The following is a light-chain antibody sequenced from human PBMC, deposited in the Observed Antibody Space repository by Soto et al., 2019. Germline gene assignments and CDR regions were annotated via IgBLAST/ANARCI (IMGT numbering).Light chain of an antibody. Sequence: QSALTQPASVSGSPGQSITISCVGTSSDIGDYNYVSWYQQHPGKFPIVIIYDVSNRPSGVSYRFSATKSANTASLTISELQTEDEADYYFCSYTRSGTLIFGSGTKVTF. J-gene: IGLJ1*01. V-gene: IGLV2-14*01. CDR3: CSYTRSGTLI. CDR2: DVS. CDR1: SSDIGDYNY.